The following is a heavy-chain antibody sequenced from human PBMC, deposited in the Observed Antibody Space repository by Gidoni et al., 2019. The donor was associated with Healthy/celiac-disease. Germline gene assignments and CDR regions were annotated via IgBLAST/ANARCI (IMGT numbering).Heavy chain of an antibody. V-gene: IGHV4-39*01. CDR2: IYYSGST. J-gene: IGHJ4*02. D-gene: IGHD5-18*01. CDR1: GGSISSSSYY. CDR3: ARLGYSYGLGY. Sequence: QLQLQESGPGLVKPSETLSLTCTVSGGSISSSSYYWGWIRQPPGKGLEWIGSIYYSGSTYYNPSLKSRVTISVDTSKNQFSLKLSSVTAADTAVYYCARLGYSYGLGYWGQGTLVTVSS.